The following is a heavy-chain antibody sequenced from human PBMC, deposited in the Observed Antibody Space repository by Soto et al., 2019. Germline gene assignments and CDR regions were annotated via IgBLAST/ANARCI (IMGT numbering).Heavy chain of an antibody. D-gene: IGHD6-13*01. CDR2: ISYSGST. J-gene: IGHJ4*02. V-gene: IGHV4-59*01. Sequence: PSETLSLTCTVSSDSISSYYWSWIRQPPGKRLEWIGYISYSGSTDYNPSLKSRVTISGDTSKNQFSLKVSSVTAADTAVYYCARGTSWQLPFDYWGQGTLVIVSS. CDR1: SDSISSYY. CDR3: ARGTSWQLPFDY.